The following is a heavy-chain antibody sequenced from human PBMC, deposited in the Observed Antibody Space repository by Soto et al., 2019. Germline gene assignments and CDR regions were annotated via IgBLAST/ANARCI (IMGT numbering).Heavy chain of an antibody. CDR3: AKDWAGY. J-gene: IGHJ4*02. Sequence: EVQLLESGGGLVQPGGSLRLSCAASGFTFSSYAMSWVRQAPGKGLEWISTISGSGVNTHYSDSVKGRFTISRDNSKNTQHLQMNRLRAEDTAIYCCAKDWAGYWGQGTLVIVSS. V-gene: IGHV3-23*01. D-gene: IGHD7-27*01. CDR2: ISGSGVNT. CDR1: GFTFSSYA.